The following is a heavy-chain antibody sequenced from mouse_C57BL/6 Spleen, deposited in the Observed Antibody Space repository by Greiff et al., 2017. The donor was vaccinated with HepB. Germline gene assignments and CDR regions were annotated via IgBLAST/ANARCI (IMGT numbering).Heavy chain of an antibody. CDR1: GYTFTSYW. CDR2: INPSNGGT. D-gene: IGHD2-3*01. CDR3: ARSGAIYDGYSYYFDY. V-gene: IGHV1-53*01. Sequence: VQLQQPGTELVKPGASVKLSCKASGYTFTSYWMHWVKQRPGQGLEWIGNINPSNGGTNYNEKFKSKATLTVDKSSSTAYMQLSSLTSEDSAVYYCARSGAIYDGYSYYFDYWGQGTTLTVSS. J-gene: IGHJ2*01.